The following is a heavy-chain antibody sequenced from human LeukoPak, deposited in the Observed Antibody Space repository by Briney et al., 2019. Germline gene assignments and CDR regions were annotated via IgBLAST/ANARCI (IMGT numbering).Heavy chain of an antibody. D-gene: IGHD3-16*01. Sequence: PSETLSLTCTVSGGSISSDYWNWIRQPPGKGLEWVGYIYYSRSPNYNPSLKSRVTISIDTSKNQFSLKLSSVTAADTAVYYCARRGDGGFWYFDLWDRGTLVTVSS. CDR3: ARRGDGGFWYFDL. V-gene: IGHV4-59*08. J-gene: IGHJ2*01. CDR1: GGSISSDY. CDR2: IYYSRSP.